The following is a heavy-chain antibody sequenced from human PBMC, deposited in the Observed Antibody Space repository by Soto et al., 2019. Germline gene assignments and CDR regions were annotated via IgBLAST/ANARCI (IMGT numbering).Heavy chain of an antibody. CDR2: IYYSGST. J-gene: IGHJ3*02. D-gene: IGHD3-3*01. V-gene: IGHV4-59*08. Sequence: ASETLSPTCTVSGGSISSYYWSWIRQPPGKGLEWIGYIYYSGSTNYNPSLKSRVTISVDTSKNQFSLKLSSVTAADTAVYYCARHVSYDFWSGPVHAFDIWGQGTMVTVSS. CDR3: ARHVSYDFWSGPVHAFDI. CDR1: GGSISSYY.